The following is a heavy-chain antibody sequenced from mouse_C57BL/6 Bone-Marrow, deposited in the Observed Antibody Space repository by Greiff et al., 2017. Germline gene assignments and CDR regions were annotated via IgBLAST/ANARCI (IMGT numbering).Heavy chain of an antibody. CDR1: GFTFSSYG. V-gene: IGHV5-6*01. CDR3: ASPGFAWFAY. J-gene: IGHJ3*01. Sequence: EVMLVESGGDLVKPGGSLKLSCAASGFTFSSYGMSWVRQTPDKRLEWVATISSGGSYTYYPDSVKGRITISRDNAKNTLYLQMSSLKSEDTAMYYCASPGFAWFAYWGQGTLVTVSA. CDR2: ISSGGSYT.